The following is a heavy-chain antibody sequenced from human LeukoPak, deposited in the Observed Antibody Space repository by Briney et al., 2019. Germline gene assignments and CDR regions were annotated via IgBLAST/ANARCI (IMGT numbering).Heavy chain of an antibody. CDR3: ARDQGWFDP. Sequence: GGSLRLSCAASGLTFSSYAMNWVRQAPGKGLEWVANIKHDGSEKNYVDSVKGRFTISRDNAKNSLYLQMNSLRAEDTAVYYCARDQGWFDPWGQGTLVTVSS. CDR2: IKHDGSEK. J-gene: IGHJ5*02. V-gene: IGHV3-7*01. CDR1: GLTFSSYA.